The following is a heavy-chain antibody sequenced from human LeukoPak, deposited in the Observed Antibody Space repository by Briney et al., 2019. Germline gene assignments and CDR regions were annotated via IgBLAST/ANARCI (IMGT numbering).Heavy chain of an antibody. D-gene: IGHD7-27*01. CDR2: IIPIFGTA. CDR3: AREAGDGGLCY. CDR1: GGTFSSYA. V-gene: IGHV1-69*05. J-gene: IGHJ4*02. Sequence: GASVKVSCKASGGTFSSYAISWVRQAPGRGLEWMGGIIPIFGTANYAQKFQGRVTITTDESTSTAYMELSSLRSEDTAVYYCAREAGDGGLCYWGQGTLVTVSS.